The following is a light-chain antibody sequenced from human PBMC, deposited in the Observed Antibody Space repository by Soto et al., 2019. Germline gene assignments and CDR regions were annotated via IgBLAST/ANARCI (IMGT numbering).Light chain of an antibody. J-gene: IGKJ1*01. Sequence: DIKMTQSPSSLSASVGDRVTITCRASQSISNYLQWYQHKSGQAPRLLVYAASSLHSGVPSRFSGSGSGTDFTLTISSLQPEDFATYYCLQTYTTLTWTFGQGTKV. CDR2: AAS. CDR1: QSISNY. CDR3: LQTYTTLTWT. V-gene: IGKV1-39*01.